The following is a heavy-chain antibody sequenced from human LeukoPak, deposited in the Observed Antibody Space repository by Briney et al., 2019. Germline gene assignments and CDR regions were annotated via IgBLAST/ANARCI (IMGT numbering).Heavy chain of an antibody. V-gene: IGHV3-30-3*01. CDR3: AKDFSSSWYRGFDY. CDR2: ISYDGSTK. Sequence: PGGSLRLSCAASGFTFSSYSMHWVRQAPGKGLEWVAVISYDGSTKYYADSVKGRFTISRDNSKNTLYLQMDSLRTEDTAVYYCAKDFSSSWYRGFDYWGQGTLVTVSS. D-gene: IGHD6-13*01. J-gene: IGHJ4*02. CDR1: GFTFSSYS.